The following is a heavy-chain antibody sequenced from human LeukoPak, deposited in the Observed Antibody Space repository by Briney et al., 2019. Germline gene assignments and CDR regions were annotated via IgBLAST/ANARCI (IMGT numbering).Heavy chain of an antibody. J-gene: IGHJ5*02. V-gene: IGHV1-8*02. CDR3: ARGGGEVGATQVVNWFDP. CDR2: MNPNSGNT. Sequence: ASVKVSCKASGYTFTSYYMHWVRQATGQGLEWMGWMNPNSGNTGYAQKFQGRVTMTRNTSISTAYMELSSLRSEDTAVYYCARGGGEVGATQVVNWFDPWGQGTLVTVSS. CDR1: GYTFTSYY. D-gene: IGHD1-26*01.